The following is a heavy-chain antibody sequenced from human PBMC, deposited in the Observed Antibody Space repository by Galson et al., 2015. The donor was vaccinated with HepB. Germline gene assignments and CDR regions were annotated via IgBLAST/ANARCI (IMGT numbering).Heavy chain of an antibody. V-gene: IGHV3-30*18. Sequence: SLRLSCAASGFTFSSYGMHWVRQAPGKGLEWVAVISYDGSNKYYADSVKGRFTISRDNSKNTLYLQMNSLRAEDTAVYYCAKAAPTRGNRSGGSCYSDYWGQGTLVTVSS. D-gene: IGHD2-15*01. CDR3: AKAAPTRGNRSGGSCYSDY. J-gene: IGHJ4*02. CDR1: GFTFSSYG. CDR2: ISYDGSNK.